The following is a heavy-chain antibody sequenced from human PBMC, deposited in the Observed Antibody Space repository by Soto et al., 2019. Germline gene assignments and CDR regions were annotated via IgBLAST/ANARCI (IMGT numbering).Heavy chain of an antibody. CDR3: ARDFRDCSGGSCYPSFDY. D-gene: IGHD2-15*01. Sequence: QVQLVESGGGVVQPGRSLRLSCAASGFTFSSYAMHWVHQAPGKGLEWVAVISYDGSNKYYADSVKGRFTISRDNSKNTLYLQMNSLRAEDTAVYYCARDFRDCSGGSCYPSFDYWGQGTLVTVSS. CDR1: GFTFSSYA. J-gene: IGHJ4*02. CDR2: ISYDGSNK. V-gene: IGHV3-30-3*01.